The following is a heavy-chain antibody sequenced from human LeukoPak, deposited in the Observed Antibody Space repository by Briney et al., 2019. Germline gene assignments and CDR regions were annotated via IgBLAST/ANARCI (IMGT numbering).Heavy chain of an antibody. J-gene: IGHJ4*02. V-gene: IGHV4-34*01. Sequence: PSETLSLTCVVNGGSFTGLFWSWIRQAPGKGLEWIGEINHFGSTNYSPSLKSRVTMSVDASKNQFFLNLSSVTAADTAVYYCARDTYYYGSGSLSFDYWGQGSLVTVSS. CDR1: GGSFTGLF. CDR2: INHFGST. CDR3: ARDTYYYGSGSLSFDY. D-gene: IGHD3-10*01.